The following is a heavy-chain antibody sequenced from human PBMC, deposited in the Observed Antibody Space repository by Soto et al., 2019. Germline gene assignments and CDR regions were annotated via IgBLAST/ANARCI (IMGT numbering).Heavy chain of an antibody. V-gene: IGHV1-69*01. Sequence: QVQLVQSGAEVKKPGSSVKVSCKASGGTFSNFAISWVRQAPGQGLEWMGAIIPVYDTAKYAQKCQDRLTITADESTSTAYMELRSLRSEDTAVYYCARDDNSGFFIGYYGLDVWGQGTKVTVSS. J-gene: IGHJ6*02. D-gene: IGHD6-19*01. CDR1: GGTFSNFA. CDR2: IIPVYDTA. CDR3: ARDDNSGFFIGYYGLDV.